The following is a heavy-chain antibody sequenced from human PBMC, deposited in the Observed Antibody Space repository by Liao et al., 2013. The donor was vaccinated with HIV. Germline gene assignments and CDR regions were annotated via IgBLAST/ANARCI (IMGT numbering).Heavy chain of an antibody. D-gene: IGHD2-21*01. CDR2: VYSGGNT. CDR1: GGSIGSGTYF. CDR3: ARTGYCGGESCYGGIFWYFDL. J-gene: IGHJ2*01. V-gene: IGHV4-61*02. Sequence: QVQLQESGPGLVKPSQTLSLTCSVSGGSIGSGTYFWSWIRQPAGKGLEWLGRVYSGGNTDYSPSLKSRVTISVDTSKNQFSLKLTSVTAADTAVYYCARTGYCGGESCYGGIFWYFDLWGRGTRVTVSS.